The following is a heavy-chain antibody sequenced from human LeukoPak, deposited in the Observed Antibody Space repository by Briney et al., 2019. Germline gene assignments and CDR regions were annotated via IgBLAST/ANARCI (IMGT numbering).Heavy chain of an antibody. D-gene: IGHD1-26*01. CDR3: AREEELTRHYFDY. CDR1: GFTFSSYA. CDR2: ISYDGSNK. Sequence: GGSLRLSCAASGFTFSSYAMHWVRQAPGKGLEWVAVISYDGSNKYYADSVKGRFTISRDNSKNTLYLQMNSLRAEDTAVYYCAREEELTRHYFDYWGQGTLVTVSS. V-gene: IGHV3-30*01. J-gene: IGHJ4*02.